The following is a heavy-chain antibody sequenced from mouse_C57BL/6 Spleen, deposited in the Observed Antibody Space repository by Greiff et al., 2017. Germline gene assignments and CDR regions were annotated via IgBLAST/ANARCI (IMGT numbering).Heavy chain of an antibody. CDR2: IYPGDGDT. Sequence: VQLQQSGAELVKPGASVKISCKASGYAFSSYWMNWVKQRPGKGLEWIGQIYPGDGDTNYNGKFKGKATLTADKSSSTAYMQLSSLTSEDSAVYFCARNDYGNAWFAYWGQGTLVTVSA. CDR3: ARNDYGNAWFAY. D-gene: IGHD1-1*01. V-gene: IGHV1-80*01. CDR1: GYAFSSYW. J-gene: IGHJ3*01.